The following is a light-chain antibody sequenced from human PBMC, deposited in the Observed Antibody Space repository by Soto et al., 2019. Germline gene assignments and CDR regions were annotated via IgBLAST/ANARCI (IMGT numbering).Light chain of an antibody. J-gene: IGKJ5*01. Sequence: IVLTQYPGNQSLSPGERATLSCRASQSVSSISLAWYQQKRGQAPRLLIHGASNRATGIPARFSGSGSGTDFTLTISSLETEDSAVYYCQQRNVWPPVTFGQGTRLEIK. V-gene: IGKV3-11*01. CDR3: QQRNVWPPVT. CDR2: GAS. CDR1: QSVSSIS.